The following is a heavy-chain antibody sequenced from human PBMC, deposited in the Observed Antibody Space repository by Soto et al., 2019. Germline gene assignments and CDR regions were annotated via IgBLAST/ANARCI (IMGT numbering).Heavy chain of an antibody. D-gene: IGHD3-9*01. V-gene: IGHV1-8*01. CDR3: ARRGAYYDILTGDYYYYGMDV. CDR2: MNPNSGNT. Sequence: GASVKVSCKASGYTFTSYDINWVRQATGQGLEWMGWMNPNSGNTGYAQKFQGRVTMTRNTSISTAYMELSSLRSEDTAVYYCARRGAYYDILTGDYYYYGMDVWGHGTTVTVS. CDR1: GYTFTSYD. J-gene: IGHJ6*02.